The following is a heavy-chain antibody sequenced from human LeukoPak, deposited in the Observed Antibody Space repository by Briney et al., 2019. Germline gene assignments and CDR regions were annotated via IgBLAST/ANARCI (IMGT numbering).Heavy chain of an antibody. CDR2: ISGSGGST. V-gene: IGHV3-23*01. CDR1: GFTFSSYA. CDR3: AKDGEERGKVCYYFDY. J-gene: IGHJ4*02. D-gene: IGHD4-23*01. Sequence: GGSLRLSCAASGFTFSSYAMSWVRQAPGKGLEWVSAISGSGGSTYYADSVKGRFTISRDNSKNTLYLQMNSLRAEDTAVYYCAKDGEERGKVCYYFDYWGQGTLVTVSS.